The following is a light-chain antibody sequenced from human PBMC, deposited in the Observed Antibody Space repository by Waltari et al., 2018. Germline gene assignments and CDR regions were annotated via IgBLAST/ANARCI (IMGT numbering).Light chain of an antibody. Sequence: SYELTQPPSVSVSPGQTASITCSGDKLGDKYACWYQQKPGQSPGLVIYQDNQRPSGIPDRFSGSNSGNTATLTISGTQAMDEADYYCQAWDSSTGVFGTGTKVTVL. CDR1: KLGDKY. V-gene: IGLV3-1*01. CDR2: QDN. J-gene: IGLJ1*01. CDR3: QAWDSSTGV.